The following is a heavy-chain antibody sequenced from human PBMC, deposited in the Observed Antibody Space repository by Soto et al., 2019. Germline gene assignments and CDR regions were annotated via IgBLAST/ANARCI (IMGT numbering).Heavy chain of an antibody. CDR1: GYSFTRND. V-gene: IGHV1-8*01. D-gene: IGHD3-10*01. CDR2: MNPNSGDT. J-gene: IGHJ4*02. CDR3: ERTSASYYNAVDY. Sequence: QVQLVQSGAEVKKPGASVKVSCKASGYSFTRNDITWVRQATGQGLEWMGWMNPNSGDTGYAQKFQGRVSMTRDTSISTAYMELSSLTSEDTAVYYCERTSASYYNAVDYWGQGTRVTVSS.